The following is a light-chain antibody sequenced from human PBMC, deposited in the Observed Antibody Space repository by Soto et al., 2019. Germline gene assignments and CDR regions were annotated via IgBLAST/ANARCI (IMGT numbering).Light chain of an antibody. CDR1: GSNIGRNY. Sequence: QSVLPQTPSVSGTPGQTVTISCSGSGSNIGRNYVYWYQQLPGAAPKLLMYSHNIRPSGVPDRFSASTSGTSASLVISGLRSEDEADYHCATWDDDVSGVVFGGGTKVTVL. J-gene: IGLJ2*01. CDR2: SHN. V-gene: IGLV1-47*02. CDR3: ATWDDDVSGVV.